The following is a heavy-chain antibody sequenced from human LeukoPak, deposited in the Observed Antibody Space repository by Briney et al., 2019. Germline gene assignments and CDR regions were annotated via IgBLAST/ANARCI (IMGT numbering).Heavy chain of an antibody. Sequence: GGSLRLSCAASGFTFSNAWMSWVRQAPGKGLEWVGRIKSKTDGGTTDYAAPVKGRFTISRDDSKNTLYLQMNSLRAEDTAVYYCAKTVSRGVGARGYYFDYWGQGTLVTVSS. CDR2: IKSKTDGGTT. D-gene: IGHD1-26*01. V-gene: IGHV3-15*01. J-gene: IGHJ4*02. CDR3: AKTVSRGVGARGYYFDY. CDR1: GFTFSNAW.